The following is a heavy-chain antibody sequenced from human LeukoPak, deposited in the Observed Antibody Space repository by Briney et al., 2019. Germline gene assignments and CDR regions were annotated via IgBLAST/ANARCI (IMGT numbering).Heavy chain of an antibody. CDR3: ARVSGYDWESFYDY. V-gene: IGHV4-39*07. Sequence: SETLSLTCTVSGGSIRRSSSYWGWIRQPPGKGLEWIGSIFYSGSTYYNPSLESRVTISVDTSKNQFSLKLNSVTAADTAVYYCARVSGYDWESFYDYWGQGTLVTVSS. CDR2: IFYSGST. J-gene: IGHJ4*02. D-gene: IGHD5-12*01. CDR1: GGSIRRSSSY.